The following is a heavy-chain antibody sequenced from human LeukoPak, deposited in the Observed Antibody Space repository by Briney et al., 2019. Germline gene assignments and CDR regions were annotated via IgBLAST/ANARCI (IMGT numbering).Heavy chain of an antibody. CDR2: IYLGDSAT. Sequence: GESLQISCKASGYSFTTYWIGWVRQMPGKGPEWMAIIYLGDSATKYSPSFQGQVTISADKYITTAYLQWNILKASDTAIYYCAVIAGGGYTLDYWGQGTPVTVSS. D-gene: IGHD5-12*01. CDR1: GYSFTTYW. J-gene: IGHJ4*02. CDR3: AVIAGGGYTLDY. V-gene: IGHV5-51*01.